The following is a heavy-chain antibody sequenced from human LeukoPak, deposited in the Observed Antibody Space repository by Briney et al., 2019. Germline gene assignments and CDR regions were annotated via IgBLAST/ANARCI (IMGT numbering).Heavy chain of an antibody. Sequence: GGSLRLSCAASGFTFSSYGMHWVRQAPGKGLEWVAVISYDGSNKYYADSVKGRFTTSRDNSKNTLYLQMNSLRAEDTAVYYCAKDESDLNSLFDYWGQGTLVTVSS. CDR3: AKDESDLNSLFDY. CDR1: GFTFSSYG. D-gene: IGHD4-23*01. V-gene: IGHV3-30*18. CDR2: ISYDGSNK. J-gene: IGHJ4*02.